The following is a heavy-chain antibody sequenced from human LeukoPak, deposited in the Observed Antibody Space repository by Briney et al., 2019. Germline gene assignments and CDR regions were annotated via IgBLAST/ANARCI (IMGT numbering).Heavy chain of an antibody. V-gene: IGHV4-39*01. D-gene: IGHD3-22*01. CDR1: GGSISSSSYY. CDR3: ARHDDSSFSY. CDR2: IYYSGST. Sequence: SETLCLTCTVSGGSISSSSYYWGWIRQPPGKGLEWIGSIYYSGSTYYNPSLKSRVTISVDTSKNQFSLKLSSVTAADTAVYYCARHDDSSFSYWGQGTLVTVSS. J-gene: IGHJ4*02.